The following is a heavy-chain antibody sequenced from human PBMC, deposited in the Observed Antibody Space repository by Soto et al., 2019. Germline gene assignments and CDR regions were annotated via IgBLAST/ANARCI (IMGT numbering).Heavy chain of an antibody. CDR3: ARDSMPAAGINWAVNGFDP. Sequence: QVQLVESGGGVVQPGRSLRLSCAASGFTFSTYAMHWVRQAPGKGLEWVAVISYDGSNQIYTDSVKGRYTISRDNSNNTLYLQMNSLRTEDTAVFYCARDSMPAAGINWAVNGFDPWGQGTLVTVSS. V-gene: IGHV3-30-3*01. D-gene: IGHD6-13*01. CDR1: GFTFSTYA. CDR2: ISYDGSNQ. J-gene: IGHJ5*02.